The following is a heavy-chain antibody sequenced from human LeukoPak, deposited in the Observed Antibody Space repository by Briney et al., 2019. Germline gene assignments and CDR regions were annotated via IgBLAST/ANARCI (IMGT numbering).Heavy chain of an antibody. V-gene: IGHV3-30*02. J-gene: IGHJ6*03. D-gene: IGHD4-11*01. Sequence: GGSLRLSCAASGFTFSSYGMHWVRQAPGKGLEWVAFIRYDGGNKYYADSVKGRFTISRDNSKNTLYLQMNSLRAEDTAVYYCAKDRSGMTTYQWRVYYYYYMDVWGKGTTVTVSS. CDR3: AKDRSGMTTYQWRVYYYYYMDV. CDR2: IRYDGGNK. CDR1: GFTFSSYG.